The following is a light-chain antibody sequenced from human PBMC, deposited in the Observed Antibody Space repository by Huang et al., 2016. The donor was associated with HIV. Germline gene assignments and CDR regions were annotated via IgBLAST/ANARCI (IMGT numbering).Light chain of an antibody. CDR2: DAS. Sequence: EIVLTQSPATLSLSPGERATLSCRASKSVSRYLAWYQQKPGQAPRLLIYDASNRATGIPARFSGSWSGTDFTLTISSLEPEDFAVYYCQQRSNWPPYTFGQGTKLEIK. V-gene: IGKV3-11*01. CDR3: QQRSNWPPYT. J-gene: IGKJ2*01. CDR1: KSVSRY.